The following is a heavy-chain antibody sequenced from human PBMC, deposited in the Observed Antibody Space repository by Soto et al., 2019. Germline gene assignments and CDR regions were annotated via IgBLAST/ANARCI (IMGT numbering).Heavy chain of an antibody. V-gene: IGHV4-59*01. J-gene: IGHJ6*03. Sequence: SETLSLTCTVSGGSISSYYWSWIRQPPGKGLEWIGYIYYSGSTNYNPSLKSRVTISVDTSKNQFSLKLSSVTAADTAVYYCARAAREITMVRGDNYYYYYYMDVWGKGTTVTVSS. CDR2: IYYSGST. CDR3: ARAAREITMVRGDNYYYYYYMDV. D-gene: IGHD3-10*01. CDR1: GGSISSYY.